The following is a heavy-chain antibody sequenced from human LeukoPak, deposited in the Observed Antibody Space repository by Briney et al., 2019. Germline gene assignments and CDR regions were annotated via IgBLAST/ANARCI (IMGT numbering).Heavy chain of an antibody. CDR1: GFTFSSYW. V-gene: IGHV3-74*01. CDR2: IYSDGSRT. D-gene: IGHD6-13*01. Sequence: GGSLRLSCAASGFTFSSYWMHWVRQAPGKGLVWVSRIYSDGSRTNYADSVKGRFTISRDNAKNTLYLQMNSLRAEDTALYYCARGIAAAGMDYWGQGTLVTVSS. J-gene: IGHJ4*02. CDR3: ARGIAAAGMDY.